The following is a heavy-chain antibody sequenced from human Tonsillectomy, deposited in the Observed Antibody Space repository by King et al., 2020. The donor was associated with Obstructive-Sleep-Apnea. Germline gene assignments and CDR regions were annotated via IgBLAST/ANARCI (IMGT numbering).Heavy chain of an antibody. CDR3: AKQGHYYDSSSFYYLDS. J-gene: IGHJ4*02. D-gene: IGHD3-22*01. CDR1: GYSFTTYW. Sequence: QLVQSGAEVKKPGASLRISCKGSGYSFTTYWITWVRQMPGKGLEWVGQIDPSDSYTNYSPSFQGHVTISADKSISTAYLQWSGLKASDTAMYYCAKQGHYYDSSSFYYLDSWGLGTLVTVSS. V-gene: IGHV5-10-1*01. CDR2: IDPSDSYT.